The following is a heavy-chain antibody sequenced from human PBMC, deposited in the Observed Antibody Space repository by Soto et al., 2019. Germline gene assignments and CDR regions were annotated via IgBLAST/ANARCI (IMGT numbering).Heavy chain of an antibody. D-gene: IGHD7-27*01. Sequence: QVQLVQSGAEVQKPGASVKVSCKGSGYTFSSFGVGWVRQAPGQGLEWMGWISGNYGDTDYAQKFQGRVIMTTDTSTSTAYMEVSSLRSDDTAVYHCAKSGDGNWFDTWGQGTLVIVSS. V-gene: IGHV1-18*01. CDR1: GYTFSSFG. CDR2: ISGNYGDT. CDR3: AKSGDGNWFDT. J-gene: IGHJ5*02.